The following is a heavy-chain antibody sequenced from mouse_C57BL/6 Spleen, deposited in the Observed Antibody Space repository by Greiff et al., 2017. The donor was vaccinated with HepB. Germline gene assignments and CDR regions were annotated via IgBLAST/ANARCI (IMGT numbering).Heavy chain of an antibody. D-gene: IGHD2-14*01. Sequence: VQRVESGPGLVQPSQSLSITCTVSGFSLTSYGVHWVRQPPGKGLEWLGVIWGGGSTDYNAAFISRLSISKDNSKSQVFFKMNSLQADDTARYYCAKNDEYERGFAYWGQGTLVTVAA. J-gene: IGHJ3*01. CDR3: AKNDEYERGFAY. V-gene: IGHV2-4*01. CDR1: GFSLTSYG. CDR2: IWGGGST.